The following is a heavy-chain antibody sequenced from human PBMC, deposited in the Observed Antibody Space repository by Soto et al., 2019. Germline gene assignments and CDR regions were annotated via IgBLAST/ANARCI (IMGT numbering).Heavy chain of an antibody. CDR1: GFTFSRYA. CDR3: AKGGYSYGSFDY. CDR2: ISGSGGST. V-gene: IGHV3-23*01. D-gene: IGHD5-18*01. J-gene: IGHJ4*02. Sequence: GGSLRLSCAASGFTFSRYAMSWVRQAPGKGLEWVSAISGSGGSTYYADSVKGRFTISRDNSKNTLYLPMNSLRAEDTAVYYCAKGGYSYGSFDYWGQGTLVTVSS.